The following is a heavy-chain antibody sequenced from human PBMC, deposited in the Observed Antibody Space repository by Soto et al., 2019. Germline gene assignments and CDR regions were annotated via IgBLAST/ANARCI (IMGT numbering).Heavy chain of an antibody. D-gene: IGHD6-13*01. CDR2: IWYDGSNK. Sequence: GGSLRLSCAASGFTFSSYGMHWVRQAPGKGLEWVAVIWYDGSNKYYADSVKGRFTISRDNSKNTLYLQMNSLRAEGTAVYYCARDGGIAAAGRSSPRAFGFDYWGQGTLVTVSS. CDR3: ARDGGIAAAGRSSPRAFGFDY. V-gene: IGHV3-33*01. J-gene: IGHJ4*02. CDR1: GFTFSSYG.